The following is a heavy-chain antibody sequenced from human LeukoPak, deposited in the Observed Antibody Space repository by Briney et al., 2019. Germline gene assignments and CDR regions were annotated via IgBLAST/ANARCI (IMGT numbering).Heavy chain of an antibody. V-gene: IGHV1-24*01. J-gene: IGHJ6*02. D-gene: IGHD3-10*01. CDR2: FDPEDGET. CDR1: GYTLTELS. Sequence: ASVKVSCKVSGYTLTELSMHWVRQAPGKGLEWMGGFDPEDGETIYAQKFQGRVTMAEDTSTDTAYMELSSLRSEDTAVYYCATVEVTMVRGVIINYYGMDVWGQGTTVTVSS. CDR3: ATVEVTMVRGVIINYYGMDV.